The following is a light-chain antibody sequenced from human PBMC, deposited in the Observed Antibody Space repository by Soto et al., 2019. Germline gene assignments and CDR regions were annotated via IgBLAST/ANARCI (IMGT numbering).Light chain of an antibody. CDR1: QGITSW. CDR2: AAS. Sequence: DIHMTQSPSSVSASVGDRVTITCRASQGITSWLVWYQQKPGKAPKLLIYAASSLQSGVPSRFSGSGSGTDFSLTISSLQPEDFATYYCQQTDSFPYTFGRGTKVEI. V-gene: IGKV1-12*01. J-gene: IGKJ2*01. CDR3: QQTDSFPYT.